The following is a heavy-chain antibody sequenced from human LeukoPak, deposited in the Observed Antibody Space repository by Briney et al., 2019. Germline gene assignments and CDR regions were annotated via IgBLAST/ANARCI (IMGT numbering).Heavy chain of an antibody. D-gene: IGHD4-11*01. CDR3: ARDRYDYSNYYYYYYMDV. V-gene: IGHV4-4*07. CDR2: IYTSGST. Sequence: PSETLSLTCTVSGGSISSYYWSWIRQPAGKGLEWIGRIYTSGSTNYNPSLKSRVTMSVGTSKNQFSLKLSSVTAADTAVYYCARDRYDYSNYYYYYYMDVWGKGTTVTVSS. J-gene: IGHJ6*03. CDR1: GGSISSYY.